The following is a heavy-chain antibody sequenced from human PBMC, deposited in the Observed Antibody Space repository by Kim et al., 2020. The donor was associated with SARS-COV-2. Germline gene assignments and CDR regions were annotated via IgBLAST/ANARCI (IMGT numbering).Heavy chain of an antibody. V-gene: IGHV1-69*04. D-gene: IGHD3-3*01. Sequence: SVKVSCKASGGTFSSYAISWVRQAPGQGLEWMGRIIPIFGIANYAQKFQGRVTLTADKSTSTAYMELSSLRSEDTDGYYCARVSGPIFGVVTTPYYYYYMDVWGQGTTVPVSS. J-gene: IGHJ6*03. CDR2: IIPIFGIA. CDR1: GGTFSSYA. CDR3: ARVSGPIFGVVTTPYYYYYMDV.